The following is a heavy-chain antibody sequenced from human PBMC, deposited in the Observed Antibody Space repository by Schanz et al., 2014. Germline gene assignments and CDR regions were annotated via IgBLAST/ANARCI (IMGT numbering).Heavy chain of an antibody. CDR1: GFTFSAYG. CDR3: AREYASTWFESNVMAGRIDN. J-gene: IGHJ4*02. Sequence: QVQLVESGGGVVQPGRSLRLSCAASGFTFSAYGMHWVRQAPGKGLEWVAVIWFDGNNKFYADSVKGRFTISRDNSKNTLYLQMSSLRAEDTALYYCAREYASTWFESNVMAGRIDNWGQGTLVTVSS. V-gene: IGHV3-33*01. CDR2: IWFDGNNK. D-gene: IGHD2-8*01.